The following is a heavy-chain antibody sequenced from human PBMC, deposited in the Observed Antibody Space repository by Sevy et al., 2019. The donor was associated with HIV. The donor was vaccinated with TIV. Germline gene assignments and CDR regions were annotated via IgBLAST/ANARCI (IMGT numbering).Heavy chain of an antibody. CDR3: ARSSGALGWFDP. CDR2: IIPIFGTA. J-gene: IGHJ5*02. D-gene: IGHD1-26*01. Sequence: ASVKVSCKASGGTFSSYAISWVRQAPGQGLEWMGGIIPIFGTANYAQKFQGRVTITADESTSTAYMELSSLRSEDTAVYYCARSSGALGWFDPWGHGTLVTVSS. V-gene: IGHV1-69*13. CDR1: GGTFSSYA.